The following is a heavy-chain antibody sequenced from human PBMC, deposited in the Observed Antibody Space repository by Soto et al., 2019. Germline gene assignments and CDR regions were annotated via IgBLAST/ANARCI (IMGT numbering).Heavy chain of an antibody. CDR1: GYTFTSYY. CDR3: ARSKTGLAAANGFPYSRDYGMDV. D-gene: IGHD6-13*01. V-gene: IGHV1-46*03. Sequence: ASVKVSCKASGYTFTSYYMHWVRQAPGQGLEWMGIINPSGGSTSYAQKFQGRVTMTRDTSTSTVYMELSSLRSEDTAVYYCARSKTGLAAANGFPYSRDYGMDVWGQGTTVTVSS. CDR2: INPSGGST. J-gene: IGHJ6*02.